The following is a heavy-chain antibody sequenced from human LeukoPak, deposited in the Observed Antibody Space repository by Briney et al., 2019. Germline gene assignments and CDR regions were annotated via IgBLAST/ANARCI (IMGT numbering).Heavy chain of an antibody. CDR3: ARDLLASIAVPTEASFDY. CDR2: ISAYNGNT. CDR1: GYTFTSYG. J-gene: IGHJ4*02. V-gene: IGHV1-18*01. Sequence: GASVKVSCKASGYTFTSYGITWVRQAPGQGLEWMGWISAYNGNTNYAQKLQGRVTMTTDTSTSTAYMELRSLRSDDTAVYYCARDLLASIAVPTEASFDYWGQGTLVTVSS. D-gene: IGHD6-19*01.